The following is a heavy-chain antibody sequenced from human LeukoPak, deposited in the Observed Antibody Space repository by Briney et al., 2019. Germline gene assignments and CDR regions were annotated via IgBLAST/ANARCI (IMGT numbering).Heavy chain of an antibody. CDR1: GFTFSSYW. D-gene: IGHD7-27*01. Sequence: GGSLTLSCAASGFTFSSYWMHWVRQAPGKGLVWVSRINSGGSSTNYADSVKGRFTISRDNAKNTLYLQMNSLRAEDTAVYYCATKLTGGYYWGQGTLVTVSS. CDR3: ATKLTGGYY. J-gene: IGHJ4*02. V-gene: IGHV3-74*01. CDR2: INSGGSST.